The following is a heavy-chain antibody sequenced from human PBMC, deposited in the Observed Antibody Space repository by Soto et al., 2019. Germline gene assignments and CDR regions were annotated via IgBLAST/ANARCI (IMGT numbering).Heavy chain of an antibody. Sequence: XDSLTISGQGSGDSFTNSWIALVRQMRGEGLEWMGIIYPGDSDTRYSPSFQGQVTISADKSISTAYLQWSSLKASDTAMYYCARRGGFGRMYYFDYWGQGTLVTVSS. J-gene: IGHJ4*02. CDR1: GDSFTNSW. V-gene: IGHV5-51*01. CDR2: IYPGDSDT. CDR3: ARRGGFGRMYYFDY. D-gene: IGHD3-10*01.